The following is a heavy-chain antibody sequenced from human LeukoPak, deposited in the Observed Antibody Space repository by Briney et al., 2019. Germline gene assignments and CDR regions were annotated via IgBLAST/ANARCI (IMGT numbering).Heavy chain of an antibody. CDR3: ARSSDILTGYYPIDY. CDR1: GYSISSGYY. D-gene: IGHD3-9*01. V-gene: IGHV4-38-2*02. Sequence: PSETLSLTCTVSGYSISSGYYWGWIRQPPGKGLERIGSIYHSGSTYYNPSLKSRVTISVDTSKNQFSLKLSSVTAADTAVYYCARSSDILTGYYPIDYWGQGTLVTVSS. CDR2: IYHSGST. J-gene: IGHJ4*02.